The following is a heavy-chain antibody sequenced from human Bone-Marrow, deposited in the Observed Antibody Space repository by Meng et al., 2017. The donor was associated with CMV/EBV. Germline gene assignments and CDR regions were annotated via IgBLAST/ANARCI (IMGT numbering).Heavy chain of an antibody. CDR3: AKVAAGGCSSTSCPKGGYFDL. J-gene: IGHJ2*01. D-gene: IGHD2-2*01. V-gene: IGHV3-23*03. CDR1: GFTFSSYA. CDR2: IYSGGSST. Sequence: GGSLRLSCAASGFTFSSYAMSWVRQAPGKGLEWVSVIYSGGSSTYYADSVKGRFTISRDNSKNTLYLQMNSLRAEDTAVYYCAKVAAGGCSSTSCPKGGYFDLWGRGTLVTVSS.